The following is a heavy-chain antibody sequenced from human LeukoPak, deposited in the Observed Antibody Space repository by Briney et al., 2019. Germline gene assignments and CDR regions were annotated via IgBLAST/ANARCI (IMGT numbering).Heavy chain of an antibody. CDR3: ARAVITFGGTPYYFDY. V-gene: IGHV4-59*01. CDR2: IYYSGST. Sequence: SETLSLTCTVSGGSISSYYWSWIRQPPGKGLEGIGYIYYSGSTNYNPSLKSQVTISVDTSKNQFSLKLSSVTAADTAVYYCARAVITFGGTPYYFDYWGQGTLVTVSS. J-gene: IGHJ4*02. D-gene: IGHD3-16*01. CDR1: GGSISSYY.